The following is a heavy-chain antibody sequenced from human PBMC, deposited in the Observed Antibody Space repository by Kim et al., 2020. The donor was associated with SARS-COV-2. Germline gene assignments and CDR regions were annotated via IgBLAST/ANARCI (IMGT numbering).Heavy chain of an antibody. V-gene: IGHV4-39*01. J-gene: IGHJ3*02. D-gene: IGHD1-1*01. CDR3: ARISTSNWNGPQFDI. Sequence: PSLKSRVTISGDTSKNQFSLKLSSVTAADTAVYYCARISTSNWNGPQFDIWGQGTMVTVSS.